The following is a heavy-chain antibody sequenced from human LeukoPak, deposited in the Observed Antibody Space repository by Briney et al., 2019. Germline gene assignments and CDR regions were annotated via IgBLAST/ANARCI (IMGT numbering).Heavy chain of an antibody. V-gene: IGHV1-46*01. CDR2: INPSAGST. J-gene: IGHJ6*02. Sequence: ASVKVSCKSSGYTFTSYYIDLVRQAPGQGLEWMGIINPSAGSTTYAQKFQGRVTMTRDTSTSTVYMELSSLRSEDTAVYYCAGDPYLTGYSERYYYYYGMDVWGQGTTVTVSS. CDR3: AGDPYLTGYSERYYYYYGMDV. D-gene: IGHD3-9*01. CDR1: GYTFTSYY.